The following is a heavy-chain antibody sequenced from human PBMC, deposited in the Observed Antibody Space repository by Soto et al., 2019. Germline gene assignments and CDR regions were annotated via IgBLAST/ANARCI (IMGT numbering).Heavy chain of an antibody. CDR2: ISDRTQNYAT. V-gene: IGHV3-73*02. J-gene: IGHJ4*02. CDR1: GFSFSGAV. CDR3: IHYGSGSYFTDY. Sequence: EVQVVESGGGLVQPGGSLKLSCAASGFSFSGAVMHWVRQASGKGLEWVGRISDRTQNYATTYAASVQGRFTISRDDSKDTAYLQMNSLKTEDTALYYCIHYGSGSYFTDYWGPGTLVTVSS. D-gene: IGHD3-10*01.